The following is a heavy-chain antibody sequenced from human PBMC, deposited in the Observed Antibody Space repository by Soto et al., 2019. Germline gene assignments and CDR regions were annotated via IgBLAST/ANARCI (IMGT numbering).Heavy chain of an antibody. J-gene: IGHJ4*02. CDR1: GGSISSGGYS. CDR3: VKEPSYSGWFEY. Sequence: SETLSLTCAVSGGSISSGGYSWSWIRQPPGKGLEWIGYIYHSGNTKYNPSLKSRVSISAETSQNRISLKLSSVTAADTAVYYCVKEPSYSGWFEYWGLGTLVTVSS. CDR2: IYHSGNT. D-gene: IGHD6-19*01. V-gene: IGHV4-61*08.